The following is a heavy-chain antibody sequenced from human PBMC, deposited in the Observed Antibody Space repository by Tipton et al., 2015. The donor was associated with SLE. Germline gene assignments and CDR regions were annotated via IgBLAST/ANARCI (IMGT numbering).Heavy chain of an antibody. CDR3: AKGADY. CDR2: IFYNGGP. CDR1: GDSITGYY. Sequence: TLSLTCTVSGDSITGYYWSWIRQPPGKGLEWIGYIFYNGGPNYNPSLKSRVTISVDMSENQFSLNLNSVTAADTAVYYCAKGADYWGQGTLVTVSP. V-gene: IGHV4-59*01. J-gene: IGHJ4*02.